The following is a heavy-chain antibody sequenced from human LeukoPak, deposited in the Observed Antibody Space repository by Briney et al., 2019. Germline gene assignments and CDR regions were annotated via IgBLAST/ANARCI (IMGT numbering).Heavy chain of an antibody. CDR2: IYTSGST. J-gene: IGHJ4*02. D-gene: IGHD3-22*01. Sequence: SETPSLTCTVSGGSISSYYWSWIRQPAGKGLEWIGRIYTSGSTNYNPSLKSRVTMSVDTSKNQFSLKLSSVTAADTAVYYCARTPDHYYDSSGYYSTPFDYWGQGTLVTVSS. V-gene: IGHV4-4*07. CDR1: GGSISSYY. CDR3: ARTPDHYYDSSGYYSTPFDY.